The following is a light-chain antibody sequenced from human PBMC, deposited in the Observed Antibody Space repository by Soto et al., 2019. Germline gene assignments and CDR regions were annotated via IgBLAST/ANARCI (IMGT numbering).Light chain of an antibody. Sequence: QSVLTQPPSASGSPGQSVTISCTGTSSDVGAYNYVSGYQHRPGKAPKLMIYEVTKRPSGVPDRFSGAKSGNTASLTVSGLKAEDEADYYCTSHAGTNNFPYVFGTGTQLTVL. CDR1: SSDVGAYNY. V-gene: IGLV2-8*01. J-gene: IGLJ1*01. CDR2: EVT. CDR3: TSHAGTNNFPYV.